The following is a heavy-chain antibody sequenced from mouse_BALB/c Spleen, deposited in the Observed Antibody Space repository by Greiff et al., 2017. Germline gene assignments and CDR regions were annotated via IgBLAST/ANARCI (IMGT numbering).Heavy chain of an antibody. D-gene: IGHD1-1*01. Sequence: EVMLVESGGGLVQPGGSLKLSCAASGFTFSSYTMSWVRQTPEKRLEWVAYISNGGGSTYYPDTVKGRFTISRDNAKNTLYLQMSSLKSEDTAMYYCARSTVVANYAMDYWGQGTSVTVSS. V-gene: IGHV5-12-2*01. CDR2: ISNGGGST. CDR1: GFTFSSYT. CDR3: ARSTVVANYAMDY. J-gene: IGHJ4*01.